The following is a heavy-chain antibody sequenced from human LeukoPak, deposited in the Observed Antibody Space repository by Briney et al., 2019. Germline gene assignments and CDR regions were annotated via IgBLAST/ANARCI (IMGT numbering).Heavy chain of an antibody. CDR2: IYSGGST. Sequence: GGSLRLSCAASEFSVGSNYMTWVRQAPGKGLEWVSLIYSGGSTYYADSVMGRFTISRDNSKNTLYLHMNSLRAEDTAVYYCAKSYGGNSFWYFDLWGRGTLVTVSS. CDR1: EFSVGSNY. CDR3: AKSYGGNSFWYFDL. J-gene: IGHJ2*01. D-gene: IGHD4-23*01. V-gene: IGHV3-66*01.